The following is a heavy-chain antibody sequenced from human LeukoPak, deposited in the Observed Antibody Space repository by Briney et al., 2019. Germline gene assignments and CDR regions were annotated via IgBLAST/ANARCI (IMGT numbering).Heavy chain of an antibody. V-gene: IGHV3-23*01. CDR1: GFTFRSHA. J-gene: IGHJ4*02. CDR2: IYENGGTT. D-gene: IGHD2-21*01. Sequence: GGSPRLSCVGSGFTFRSHAMSWVRQAPEKGLEFVSGIYENGGTTYYADSVKGRFSISRDNSKNTLYLQMDSLRGEDTAVYYCAKDFRIGYSAHFDYWGQGALVTVSS. CDR3: AKDFRIGYSAHFDY.